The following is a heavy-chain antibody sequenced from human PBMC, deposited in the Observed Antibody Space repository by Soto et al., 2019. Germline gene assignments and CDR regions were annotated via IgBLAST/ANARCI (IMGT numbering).Heavy chain of an antibody. CDR2: IIPIFGTA. D-gene: IGHD5-18*01. CDR1: GGTFSSYA. V-gene: IGHV1-69*01. J-gene: IGHJ4*02. CDR3: ARTERRGLRSGYSYAY. Sequence: QVQLVQSGAEVKKPGSSVKVSCKASGGTFSSYAISWVRQAPGQGLEWMGGIIPIFGTANYAHKFQGRVTITADESTSTAYMELSSLRSEDTAVYYCARTERRGLRSGYSYAYWGQGTLVTVSS.